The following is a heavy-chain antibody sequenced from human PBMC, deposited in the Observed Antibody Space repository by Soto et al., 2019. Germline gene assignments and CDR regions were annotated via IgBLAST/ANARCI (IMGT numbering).Heavy chain of an antibody. Sequence: QVQLQESGPGLVKPSETLSLTCTVSGGSISSYYWSWIRQPPGKGLEWIGYIYYSGSTNYNPSLKSRVTISVDTSKNQFSLKLSSVTAADTAVYYCARRRSSGWFDYWGQGTLVTVSS. V-gene: IGHV4-59*08. CDR2: IYYSGST. D-gene: IGHD6-19*01. J-gene: IGHJ4*02. CDR1: GGSISSYY. CDR3: ARRRSSGWFDY.